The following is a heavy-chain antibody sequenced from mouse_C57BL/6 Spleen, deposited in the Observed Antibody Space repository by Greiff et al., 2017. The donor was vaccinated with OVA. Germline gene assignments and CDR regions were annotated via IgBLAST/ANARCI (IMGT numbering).Heavy chain of an antibody. Sequence: EVMLVESGGGLVKPGGSLKLSCAASGFTFSSYAMSWVRQTPEKRLEWVATISDGGSYTYYPDNVKGRFTISRDNAKNNLYLQLSHLKSEDTAMCYCARETTVVAFDYWGQGTTLTVSA. D-gene: IGHD1-1*01. CDR1: GFTFSSYA. CDR3: ARETTVVAFDY. CDR2: ISDGGSYT. V-gene: IGHV5-4*01. J-gene: IGHJ2*01.